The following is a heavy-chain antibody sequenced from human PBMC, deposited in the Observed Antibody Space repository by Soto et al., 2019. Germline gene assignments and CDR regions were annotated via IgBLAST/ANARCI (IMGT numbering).Heavy chain of an antibody. Sequence: GEYLKISCGGSGYSFTSYWIAWVRQMPGKGLEWMGIIYPGESDTRYSPSFQGQVTISADKSISTAYLQWSSLKASDTAMYYCARISYYSYYYGMDVWGQGTTVTVSS. V-gene: IGHV5-51*01. D-gene: IGHD3-16*01. CDR2: IYPGESDT. CDR1: GYSFTSYW. CDR3: ARISYYSYYYGMDV. J-gene: IGHJ6*02.